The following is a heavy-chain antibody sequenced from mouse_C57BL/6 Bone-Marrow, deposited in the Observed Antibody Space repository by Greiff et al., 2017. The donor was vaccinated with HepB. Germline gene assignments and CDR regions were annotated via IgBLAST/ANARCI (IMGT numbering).Heavy chain of an antibody. D-gene: IGHD1-1*01. CDR1: GFTFSDYG. CDR2: ISNLAYSS. V-gene: IGHV5-15*01. Sequence: EVQGVESGGGLVQPGGSLKLSCAASGFTFSDYGMAWVRQAPRKGPEWVAFISNLAYSSYYADTVTGRFTISRENAKNTLYLEMSSLRSEDTAMYYCARRDYYGSRGAMDYWGQGTSVTVSS. J-gene: IGHJ4*01. CDR3: ARRDYYGSRGAMDY.